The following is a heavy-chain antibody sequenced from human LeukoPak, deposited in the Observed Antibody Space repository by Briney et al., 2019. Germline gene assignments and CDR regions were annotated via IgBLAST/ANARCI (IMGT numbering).Heavy chain of an antibody. J-gene: IGHJ6*03. D-gene: IGHD4-23*01. CDR3: ARVVTPRYYYYYLDV. Sequence: ASVKVSYKASGYTFTSYDINWVRQATGQGLEWMGWRNPNSGNTGYAQKFQGRVTMTRNTSISTAYMELSSLRSEDTAVYYCARVVTPRYYYYYLDVWGKGTTVTVSS. V-gene: IGHV1-8*01. CDR2: RNPNSGNT. CDR1: GYTFTSYD.